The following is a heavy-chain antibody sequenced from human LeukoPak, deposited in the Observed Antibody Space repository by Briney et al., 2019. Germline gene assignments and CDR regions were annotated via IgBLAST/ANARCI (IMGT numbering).Heavy chain of an antibody. Sequence: SETLSLTCTVSGGSIRSGNYYWTWIRQPAGKGLEWIGRIDISGNTNYNPSLKSRVTISLDTSKNQFSLKLSSVTAADTAVYYCARGLVAAAGGYYYFYYMDVWGKGTTVTVSS. CDR3: ARGLVAAAGGYYYFYYMDV. CDR1: GGSIRSGNYY. D-gene: IGHD6-13*01. J-gene: IGHJ6*03. V-gene: IGHV4-61*02. CDR2: IDISGNT.